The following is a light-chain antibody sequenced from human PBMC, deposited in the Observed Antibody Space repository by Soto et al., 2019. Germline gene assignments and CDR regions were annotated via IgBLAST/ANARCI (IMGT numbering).Light chain of an antibody. CDR3: QQYSASPST. CDR1: QSVSSNY. Sequence: EIVLTQSPSTLSLSPGERATLSCRASQSVSSNYLVWYQQRPGQALRLLIYGASSRATGIPDRFSGSGSGTDFALTISRLEPEDFAVYYCQQYSASPSTFGQGTKLEIK. J-gene: IGKJ2*01. V-gene: IGKV3-20*01. CDR2: GAS.